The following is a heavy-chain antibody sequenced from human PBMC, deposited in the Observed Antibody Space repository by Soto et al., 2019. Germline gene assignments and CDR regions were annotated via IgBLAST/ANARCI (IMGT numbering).Heavy chain of an antibody. CDR1: GFTFSDSW. Sequence: EVHLVESGGGLVQPGGSLRLSCTASGFTFSDSWMTWVRQAPGKGLERVARIKPDESEKKYADSVKGRFSISRDNAKNSMYLQMDSLRGVDTAVYYCVRGGSNYASWGQGTLVTVSS. CDR2: IKPDESEK. V-gene: IGHV3-7*01. J-gene: IGHJ5*02. CDR3: VRGGSNYAS. D-gene: IGHD4-4*01.